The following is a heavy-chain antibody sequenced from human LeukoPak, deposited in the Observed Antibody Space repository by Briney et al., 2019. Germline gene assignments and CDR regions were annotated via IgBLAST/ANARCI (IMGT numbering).Heavy chain of an antibody. D-gene: IGHD3-10*02. Sequence: ASVKVSCKVSGYTFSNYGISWVRQAPGEGLEWMGWISVYNGNTKYAKKLQGRVTMTTDTSTTTAYMELRSLRSDDTAIYYCARARLFDDTFAIWGQATMATVSS. CDR1: GYTFSNYG. CDR3: ARARLFDDTFAI. CDR2: ISVYNGNT. J-gene: IGHJ3*02. V-gene: IGHV1-18*01.